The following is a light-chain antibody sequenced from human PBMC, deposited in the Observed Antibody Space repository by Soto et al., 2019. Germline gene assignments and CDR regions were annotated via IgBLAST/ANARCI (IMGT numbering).Light chain of an antibody. J-gene: IGKJ1*01. CDR1: QSVSSSY. CDR2: GAS. CDR3: QQYGSSPWT. V-gene: IGKV3-20*01. Sequence: EIVLTQSPGTLSLSPGERATLSCRASQSVSSSYLAWYQQKTGQAPRLLIYGASSRDTGIPDRFSGSGSGTDFTLTTSRLQPEDFAVYYCQQYGSSPWTFGQGTKVEIK.